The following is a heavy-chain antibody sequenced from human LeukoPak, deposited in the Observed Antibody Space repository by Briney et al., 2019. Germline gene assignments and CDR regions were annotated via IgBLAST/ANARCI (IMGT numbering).Heavy chain of an antibody. Sequence: PGGSLRLSCAASGFTFSSYAMSWVRQAPGKGLEWVSAISGSGGSTYYADSVKGRFTISRDNSKNTLYLQMNSLRAEDTAIYYCARALDATITPRPGGANFDYWGQGTLVTVSS. CDR1: GFTFSSYA. CDR2: ISGSGGST. V-gene: IGHV3-23*01. D-gene: IGHD6-6*01. J-gene: IGHJ4*02. CDR3: ARALDATITPRPGGANFDY.